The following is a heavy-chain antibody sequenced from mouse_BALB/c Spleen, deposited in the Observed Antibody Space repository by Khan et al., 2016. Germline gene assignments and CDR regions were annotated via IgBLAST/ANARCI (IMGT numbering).Heavy chain of an antibody. V-gene: IGHV14-3*02. CDR1: GFNIKDTY. CDR3: ARSPYDYDVGFAY. D-gene: IGHD2-4*01. Sequence: VQLKESGAELVKPGASVKLSCTASGFNIKDTYMHWVKQRPEQGLEWIGWIDPANGNTKYDPKFQGKATITADKSSNTAYLQLSSLTSEDTAVYYCARSPYDYDVGFAYWGQGTLVTVSA. CDR2: IDPANGNT. J-gene: IGHJ3*01.